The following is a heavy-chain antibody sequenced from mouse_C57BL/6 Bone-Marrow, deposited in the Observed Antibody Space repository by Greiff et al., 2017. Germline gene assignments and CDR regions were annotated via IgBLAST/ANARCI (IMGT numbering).Heavy chain of an antibody. D-gene: IGHD1-1*01. CDR3: ARDRGFLRLDY. J-gene: IGHJ2*01. Sequence: EVKVVESEGGLVQPGSSMKLSCTASGFTFSDYYMAWVRQVPEKGLEWVANINYDGSSTYYLDSLKSRFIISRDNATNILYLQMSSLKSEDTATYYCARDRGFLRLDYWGQGTTLTVSA. V-gene: IGHV5-16*01. CDR1: GFTFSDYY. CDR2: INYDGSST.